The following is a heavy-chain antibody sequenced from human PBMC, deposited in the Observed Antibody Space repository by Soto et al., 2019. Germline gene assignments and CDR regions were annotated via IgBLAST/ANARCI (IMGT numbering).Heavy chain of an antibody. CDR1: GFTFSDYY. D-gene: IGHD1-26*01. CDR3: ARHGSYCFDD. CDR2: ITTSSTYT. V-gene: IGHV3-11*06. J-gene: IGHJ4*02. Sequence: GGSLRLSCAASGFTFSDYYMSWIRQAPGKGLEWVSYITTSSTYTKHTDSVRGRFTISRDNAKNSLYLQVNSLRAEDTAVYYCARHGSYCFDDWGQGTLVTVSS.